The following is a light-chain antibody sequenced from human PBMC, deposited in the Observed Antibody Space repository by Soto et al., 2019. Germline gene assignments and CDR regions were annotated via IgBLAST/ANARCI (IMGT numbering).Light chain of an antibody. J-gene: IGKJ1*01. Sequence: DIQMTQSPSTLSGSVVDRVTITCLASQTISSWLAWYQQKPGKAPKLLIYKASTLKSGVPSRFSGSGSGTEFTLTISSLQPDDFATYYCQQYHIYSGTFGQGTKVDIK. CDR1: QTISSW. CDR3: QQYHIYSGT. CDR2: KAS. V-gene: IGKV1-5*03.